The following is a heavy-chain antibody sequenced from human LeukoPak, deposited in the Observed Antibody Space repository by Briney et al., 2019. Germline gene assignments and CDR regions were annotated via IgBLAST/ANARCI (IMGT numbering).Heavy chain of an antibody. CDR1: GFTFSSFA. CDR2: ITGSGSGA. D-gene: IGHD3-10*01. V-gene: IGHV3-23*01. J-gene: IGHJ5*02. Sequence: GGSLRLSCAASGFTFSSFAINWVRQAPGKGLEWVSVITGSGSGADYADSVKGRFTISRDNSKNTMYLQMNSLRAEDTALYYCARDPSGSYPNWFDPWGQGTLVTVSS. CDR3: ARDPSGSYPNWFDP.